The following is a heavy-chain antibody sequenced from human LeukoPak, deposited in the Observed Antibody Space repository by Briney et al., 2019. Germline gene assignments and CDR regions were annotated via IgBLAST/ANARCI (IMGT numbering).Heavy chain of an antibody. CDR1: GFTFSSYE. Sequence: GGSLRLSCAASGFTFSSYEMNWVRQAPGKGLEWVSYISSSGSTIYYADSVKGRFTISRDNAKNSLFLQMNSLRAEDTAVYYCAGINDYGDPTGAFDIWDQGTMVTVSS. D-gene: IGHD4-17*01. V-gene: IGHV3-48*03. CDR3: AGINDYGDPTGAFDI. J-gene: IGHJ3*02. CDR2: ISSSGSTI.